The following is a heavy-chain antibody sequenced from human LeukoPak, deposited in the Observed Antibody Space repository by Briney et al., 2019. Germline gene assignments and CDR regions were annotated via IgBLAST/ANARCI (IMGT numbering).Heavy chain of an antibody. V-gene: IGHV3-23*01. CDR2: VSGSGTTT. CDR3: VRVDIVGSRKPGMDV. J-gene: IGHJ6*02. CDR1: GVTFSTST. D-gene: IGHD2-21*01. Sequence: GGSLRLSCVASGVTFSTSTMTWVRQAPGKGLEWVSSVSGSGTTTYYADSVKGRFTISRDNSKNMLFLQMNSLTAEDTAIYYCVRVDIVGSRKPGMDVWGQGTTVTVSS.